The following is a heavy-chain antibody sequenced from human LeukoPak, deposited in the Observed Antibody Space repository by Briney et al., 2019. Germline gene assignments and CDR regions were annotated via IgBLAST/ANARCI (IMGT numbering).Heavy chain of an antibody. V-gene: IGHV3-23*01. CDR3: AKGVAAAGYEYFQH. Sequence: GGSLRLSCAASGFTFSSYAMSWVRQAPGKWLEWVSAISGSGGSTYYADSVKGRFTISRDNYKNTLYLQMNSLRAEDAAVYYCAKGVAAAGYEYFQHWGQGTLVTVSS. J-gene: IGHJ1*01. CDR1: GFTFSSYA. CDR2: ISGSGGST. D-gene: IGHD6-13*01.